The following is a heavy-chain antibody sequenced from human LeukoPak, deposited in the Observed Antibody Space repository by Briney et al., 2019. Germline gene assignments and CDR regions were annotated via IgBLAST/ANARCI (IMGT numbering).Heavy chain of an antibody. CDR2: IIPILGIA. Sequence: ASVKVSCKASGGTFSSYAISWVRQAPGQGLEWMGRIIPILGIANYAQEFQGRVTITADKSTSTAYMELSSLRSEDTAVYYCARDGVGGVVVPAAMYFFWFDPWGQGTLVTVSS. CDR1: GGTFSSYA. D-gene: IGHD2-2*01. J-gene: IGHJ5*02. CDR3: ARDGVGGVVVPAAMYFFWFDP. V-gene: IGHV1-69*04.